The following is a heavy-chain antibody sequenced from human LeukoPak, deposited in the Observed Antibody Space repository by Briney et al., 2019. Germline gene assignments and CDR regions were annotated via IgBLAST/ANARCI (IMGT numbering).Heavy chain of an antibody. CDR3: ARGGVDTAMVWTYYYYYYMDV. Sequence: AGGSLRLSCAASGFTFSSYSMNWVRQAPGKGLEWVSSISSSSSYIYYVDSVKGRFTISRDNAKNSLYLQMNSLRAEDTAVYYCARGGVDTAMVWTYYYYYYMDVWGKGTTVTVSS. CDR1: GFTFSSYS. CDR2: ISSSSSYI. V-gene: IGHV3-21*01. D-gene: IGHD5-18*01. J-gene: IGHJ6*03.